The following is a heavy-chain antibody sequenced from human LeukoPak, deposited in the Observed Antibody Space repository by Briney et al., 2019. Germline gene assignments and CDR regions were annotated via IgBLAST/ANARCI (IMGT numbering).Heavy chain of an antibody. V-gene: IGHV4-39*01. D-gene: IGHD1-20*01. Sequence: SETLSLTCTVSGGSISSSSYYWGWIRQPPGKGLEWIGSIYYSGSTYYNPSLKSRVTISVDTSKNQFSLKLSSVTAADTAVYYCARRGIFDHWGQGTLVTVSS. CDR2: IYYSGST. CDR3: ARRGIFDH. CDR1: GGSISSSSYY. J-gene: IGHJ4*02.